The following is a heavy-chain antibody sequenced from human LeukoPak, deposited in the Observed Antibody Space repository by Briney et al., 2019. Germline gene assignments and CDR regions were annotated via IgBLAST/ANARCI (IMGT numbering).Heavy chain of an antibody. CDR3: AVAVAGRWGGYYFDY. V-gene: IGHV4-39*07. CDR2: IYYSGST. D-gene: IGHD6-19*01. Sequence: SETLSLTCAVSGGSISSSSYYWGWIRQPPGKGLEWIGSIYYSGSTYYNPSLKSRVTISVDTSKNQFSLKLSSVTAADTAVYYCAVAVAGRWGGYYFDYWGQGTLVTVSS. J-gene: IGHJ4*02. CDR1: GGSISSSSYY.